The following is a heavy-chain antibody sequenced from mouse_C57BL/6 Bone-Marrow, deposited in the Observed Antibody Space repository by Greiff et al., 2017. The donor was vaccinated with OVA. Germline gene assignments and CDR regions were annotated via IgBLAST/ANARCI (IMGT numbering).Heavy chain of an antibody. J-gene: IGHJ3*01. CDR2: IYPGSGNT. Sequence: LQESGAELVRPGASVKLSCKASGYTFTDYYINWVKQRPGQGLEWIARIYPGSGNTYYNEKFKGKATLTAEKSSSTAYMQLSSLTSEDSAVYFCARRAGSSPLAYWGQGTLVTVSA. D-gene: IGHD1-1*01. CDR1: GYTFTDYY. V-gene: IGHV1-76*01. CDR3: ARRAGSSPLAY.